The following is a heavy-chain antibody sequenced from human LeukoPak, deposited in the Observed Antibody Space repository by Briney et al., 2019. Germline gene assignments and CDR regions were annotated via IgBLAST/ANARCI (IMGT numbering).Heavy chain of an antibody. CDR3: AKAIIAVAGYFDY. CDR2: IKSKTDGGTT. CDR1: GSTFSNAW. D-gene: IGHD6-19*01. J-gene: IGHJ4*02. Sequence: GGSLRLSCAASGSTFSNAWMSWVRQAPGKGLEWVGRIKSKTDGGTTDYAAPVKGRFTISRDDSKNTLYLQMNSLRAEDTALYYCAKAIIAVAGYFDYWGQGTLVTVSS. V-gene: IGHV3-15*05.